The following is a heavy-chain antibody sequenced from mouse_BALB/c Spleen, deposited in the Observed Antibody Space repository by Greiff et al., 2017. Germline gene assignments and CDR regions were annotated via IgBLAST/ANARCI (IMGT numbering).Heavy chain of an antibody. CDR3: DARGFDY. CDR1: GYTFTSYW. D-gene: IGHD6-5*01. CDR2: IYPSDSYT. V-gene: IGHV1-69*02. Sequence: QVQLQQPGAELVRPGASVKLSCKASGYTFTSYWINWVKQRPGQGLEWIGNIYPSDSYTNYNQKFKDKATLTVDKSSSTAYLRLSSLTSEDTAVYYYDARGFDYWGQGTTLTVSS. J-gene: IGHJ2*01.